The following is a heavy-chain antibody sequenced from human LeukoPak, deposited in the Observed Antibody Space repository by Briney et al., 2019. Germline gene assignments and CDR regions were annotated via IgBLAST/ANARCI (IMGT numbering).Heavy chain of an antibody. D-gene: IGHD1-26*01. J-gene: IGHJ4*02. CDR2: ISYDGSNK. CDR1: GYSFTSYW. CDR3: ARDPSIVGATLDY. V-gene: IGHV3-30*19. Sequence: GESLKISCKGSGYSFTSYWIGWVRQMPGKGLEWVAVISYDGSNKYYADSVKGRFTISRDNSKNTLYLQMNSLRAEDTAVYYCARDPSIVGATLDYWGQGTLVTVSS.